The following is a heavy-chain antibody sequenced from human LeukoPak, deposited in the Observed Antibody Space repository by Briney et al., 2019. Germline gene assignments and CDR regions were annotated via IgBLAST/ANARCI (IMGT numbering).Heavy chain of an antibody. CDR1: GLIFSTAG. CDR3: ATWRDKAAVS. J-gene: IGHJ5*02. V-gene: IGHV3-23*01. D-gene: IGHD6-13*01. CDR2: VSSSGGGT. Sequence: GRPLRLSCTASGLIFSTAGMHWVRQAPGKGLEWVSAVSSSGGGTYYADSVKGRFTISRDNSKNTLYLQMNSLRGEDTAVYYCATWRDKAAVSWGQGTLVTVSS.